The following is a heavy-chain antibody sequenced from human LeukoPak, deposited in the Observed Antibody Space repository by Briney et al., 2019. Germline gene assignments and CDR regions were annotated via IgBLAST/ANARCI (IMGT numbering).Heavy chain of an antibody. CDR2: IIPIFGTA. CDR3: ARDIGAVEMATIIVPYFDY. D-gene: IGHD5-24*01. Sequence: SVKVSCKASGGTFSSYAISWVRQAPGQGLEWMGGIIPIFGTANYAQKFQGRVTITADESTSTAYMELSSLRSEDTAVYYCARDIGAVEMATIIVPYFDYWGQGTLVTVSS. V-gene: IGHV1-69*13. J-gene: IGHJ4*02. CDR1: GGTFSSYA.